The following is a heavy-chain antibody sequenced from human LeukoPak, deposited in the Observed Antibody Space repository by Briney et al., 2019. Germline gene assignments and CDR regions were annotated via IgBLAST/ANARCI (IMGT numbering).Heavy chain of an antibody. D-gene: IGHD2-2*01. CDR1: GFTFSDYT. J-gene: IGHJ4*02. CDR2: ISPSSSYM. V-gene: IGHV3-21*01. Sequence: PGGSLRLSCAASGFTFSDYTMNWVRQAPGKGLEWVSSISPSSSYMYYADSVKGRFTISRDNAKNSLYLQMNSLRAEDTAVYYCARESVVVPAAFDYWGQGTLVTVSS. CDR3: ARESVVVPAAFDY.